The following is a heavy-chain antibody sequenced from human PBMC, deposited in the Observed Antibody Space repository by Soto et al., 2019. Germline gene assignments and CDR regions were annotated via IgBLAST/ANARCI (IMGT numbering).Heavy chain of an antibody. D-gene: IGHD1-7*01. Sequence: HPGGSLRLSCAASGFTFSSYWMSWVRQAPGKGLEWVANIKQDGSEKYYVDSVKGRFTISRDNAKNSLYLQMNSLRAEDTAVYYCARARCNWNYPSYFDYWGQGTLVTVSS. V-gene: IGHV3-7*01. CDR3: ARARCNWNYPSYFDY. CDR2: IKQDGSEK. CDR1: GFTFSSYW. J-gene: IGHJ4*02.